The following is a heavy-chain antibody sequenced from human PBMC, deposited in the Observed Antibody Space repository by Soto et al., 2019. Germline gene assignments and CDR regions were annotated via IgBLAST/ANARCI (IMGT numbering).Heavy chain of an antibody. CDR1: GFSLSTSGMC. CDR3: ASQGEGTDHTCWYFDL. Sequence: SGPMLVNPTQTLTLTCTFSGFSLSTSGMCVSWIRQPPGKALEWLALIDWDDDKYYSTSLKTRLTISKDTSKNQVVLTMTNMDPVDTATYYCASQGEGTDHTCWYFDLWGRGTLVTVSS. J-gene: IGHJ2*01. CDR2: IDWDDDK. D-gene: IGHD1-1*01. V-gene: IGHV2-70*01.